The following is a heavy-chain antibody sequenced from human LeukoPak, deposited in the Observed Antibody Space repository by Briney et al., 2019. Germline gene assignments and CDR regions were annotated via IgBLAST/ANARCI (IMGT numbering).Heavy chain of an antibody. J-gene: IGHJ4*02. CDR3: ARAGYYGGVDY. D-gene: IGHD4-23*01. Sequence: SETLSLTCTVSGYSISSGYYWGWVRQPPGKGLEWIGYIYYSGSTNYNPSLKSRVTISVDTSKNQFSLKLSSVTAADTAVYYCARAGYYGGVDYWGQGTLVTVSS. CDR1: GYSISSGYY. V-gene: IGHV4-61*01. CDR2: IYYSGST.